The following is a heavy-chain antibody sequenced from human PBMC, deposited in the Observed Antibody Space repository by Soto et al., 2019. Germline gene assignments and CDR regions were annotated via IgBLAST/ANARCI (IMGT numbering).Heavy chain of an antibody. Sequence: ASVTVSCEASGYTFSSHVIRWVRQAPKQGFEWMGWINVYNGNTKYAQKVQGRVTMTTDTSTSTAYMELRSLRSDDTAVYYCARGVGSGSYYNQYNWFDPWGQGTLVTVSS. J-gene: IGHJ5*02. D-gene: IGHD3-10*01. CDR3: ARGVGSGSYYNQYNWFDP. CDR1: GYTFSSHV. V-gene: IGHV1-18*01. CDR2: INVYNGNT.